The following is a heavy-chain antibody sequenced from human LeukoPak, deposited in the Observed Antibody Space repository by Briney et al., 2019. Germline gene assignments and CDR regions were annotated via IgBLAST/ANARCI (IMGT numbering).Heavy chain of an antibody. J-gene: IGHJ4*02. CDR3: AMVRNYYDSSGYYYSRGNYFDY. CDR2: IYYSGST. V-gene: IGHV4-39*07. Sequence: SETLSLTCTVSGGSISSSSYYWGWLRQPPGKGLEWIGSIYYSGSTYYNPSLKSRVTISVDTSKNQFSLKLSSVTAADTAVYYCAMVRNYYDSSGYYYSRGNYFDYWGQGTLVTVSS. D-gene: IGHD3-22*01. CDR1: GGSISSSSYY.